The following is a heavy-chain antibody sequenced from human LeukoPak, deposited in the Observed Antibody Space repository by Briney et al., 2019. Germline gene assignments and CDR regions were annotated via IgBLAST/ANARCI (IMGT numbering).Heavy chain of an antibody. CDR1: GGTFTSYT. V-gene: IGHV1-69*02. Sequence: SVKVSCKASGGTFTSYTISWVRQAPGQRLEWMGSIIPILGIANYAQKFQGRVTITADKSTSTAYMELSSLRSEDTAVYYCARGRAQAYYFDYWGQGTLVTVSS. CDR2: IIPILGIA. J-gene: IGHJ4*02. CDR3: ARGRAQAYYFDY.